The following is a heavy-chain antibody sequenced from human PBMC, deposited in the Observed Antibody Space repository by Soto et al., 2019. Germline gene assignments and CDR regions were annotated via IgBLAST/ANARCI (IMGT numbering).Heavy chain of an antibody. Sequence: SETLSLTCTVSGGSISTSSYYWGWIRQPPGKGLEWIGSIYYSGSTYYNPSLKSRVTMSVDTSKTQFSLELSSVTAADTAVYYCAIFYGRIAYYYDYGMDVWGQGTTVTVSS. CDR3: AIFYGRIAYYYDYGMDV. CDR1: GGSISTSSYY. D-gene: IGHD3-22*01. CDR2: IYYSGST. J-gene: IGHJ6*02. V-gene: IGHV4-39*01.